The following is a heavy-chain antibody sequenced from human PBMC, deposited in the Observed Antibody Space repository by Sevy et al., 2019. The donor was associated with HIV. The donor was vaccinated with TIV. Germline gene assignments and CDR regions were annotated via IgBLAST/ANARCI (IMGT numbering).Heavy chain of an antibody. CDR1: GFTFDDYA. J-gene: IGHJ3*02. CDR3: AKDMRWELLGAFDI. CDR2: ISWNSGSI. V-gene: IGHV3-9*01. Sequence: GGSLRLSCAASGFTFDDYAMHWVRQAPGKGLEWVSGISWNSGSIGYADSVKGRFTISRDNAKNSLYLQMNSLGAEDTALYYCAKDMRWELLGAFDIWGQGTMVTVSS. D-gene: IGHD1-26*01.